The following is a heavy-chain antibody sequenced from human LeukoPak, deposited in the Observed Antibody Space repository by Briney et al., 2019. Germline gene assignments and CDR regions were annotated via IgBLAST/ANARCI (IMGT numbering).Heavy chain of an antibody. CDR2: INSDGSST. CDR1: GFTFSSYW. V-gene: IGHV3-74*01. Sequence: GGSLRLSCAASGFTFSSYWKHWVRQAPGKGLVWVSRINSDGSSTSYADSVKGRFTISRDNAKNTLYLQMNSLRAEDTAVYYCARGPYYYYYGMDVWGKGTTVTVSS. CDR3: ARGPYYYYYGMDV. J-gene: IGHJ6*04.